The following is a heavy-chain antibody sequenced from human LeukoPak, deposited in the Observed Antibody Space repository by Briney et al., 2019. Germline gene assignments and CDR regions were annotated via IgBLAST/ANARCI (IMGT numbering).Heavy chain of an antibody. D-gene: IGHD6-19*01. CDR3: ARDFPGVAVSGTRPLDY. Sequence: GGSLRLSCAASGFTFSSYAMSWVRQAPGKGLEWVSAISGSGGSTYYADSVKGRFTISRDNSKNTLYLQMNSLRAEDTAVYYCARDFPGVAVSGTRPLDYWGQGTLVTVSS. CDR1: GFTFSSYA. CDR2: ISGSGGST. J-gene: IGHJ4*02. V-gene: IGHV3-23*01.